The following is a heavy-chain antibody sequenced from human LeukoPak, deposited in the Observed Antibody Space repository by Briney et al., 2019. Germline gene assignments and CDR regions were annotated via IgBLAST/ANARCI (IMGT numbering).Heavy chain of an antibody. V-gene: IGHV4-59*01. CDR3: ARDLGPSRGFDY. D-gene: IGHD3-10*01. Sequence: SETLSLTCTVSGGSISSYYWSWIRQPPGKGLEWIGDISYSGSTYYNPSLKVRVTISVDTSKNQFPLKLSSVTAADTAVYYCARDLGPSRGFDYWGQGTLVTVSS. J-gene: IGHJ4*02. CDR2: ISYSGST. CDR1: GGSISSYY.